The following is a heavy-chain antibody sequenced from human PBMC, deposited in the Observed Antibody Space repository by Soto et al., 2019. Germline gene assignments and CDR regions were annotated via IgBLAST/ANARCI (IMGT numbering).Heavy chain of an antibody. CDR1: GFTFSDYY. V-gene: IGHV3-11*01. D-gene: IGHD3-22*01. CDR3: ARDRGYYDSSGYFDY. Sequence: ESGGGLVKPGGSLRLSCAASGFTFSDYYMSWIRQAPGKGLEWVSYISSSDNIIYYADSVKGRFTISRDNAKNSLYLQMNSLRAEDTAVYYCARDRGYYDSSGYFDYWGQGTLVTVSS. CDR2: ISSSDNII. J-gene: IGHJ4*02.